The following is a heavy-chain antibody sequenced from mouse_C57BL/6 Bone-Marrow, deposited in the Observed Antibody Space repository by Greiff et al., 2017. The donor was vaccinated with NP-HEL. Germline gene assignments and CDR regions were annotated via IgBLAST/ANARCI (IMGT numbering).Heavy chain of an antibody. CDR3: TRYYYGSTFAY. J-gene: IGHJ3*01. Sequence: EVKLQESGAELVRPGASVKLSCTASGFNIKDYYMHWVKQRPEQGLEWIGRIDPEDGDTEYAPKFQGKATMTADTSSNTAYLQLSSLTSEDTAVYYCTRYYYGSTFAYWGQGTLVTVSA. D-gene: IGHD1-1*01. V-gene: IGHV14-1*01. CDR2: IDPEDGDT. CDR1: GFNIKDYY.